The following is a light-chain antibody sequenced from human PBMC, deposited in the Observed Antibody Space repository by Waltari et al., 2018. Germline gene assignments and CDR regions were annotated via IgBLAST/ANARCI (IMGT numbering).Light chain of an antibody. V-gene: IGKV4-1*01. CDR3: QQYSSTPWT. Sequence: DIVLTQSPDVLAVSPGERATIKCKSSQSPLNRPNEKSYLTWYQQKPGQPPRLLIYWASTRESGVPDRFSGSGSGTDFTLTISSLQAEDVATYYCQQYSSTPWTFGQGTKVEIK. J-gene: IGKJ1*01. CDR1: QSPLNRPNEKSY. CDR2: WAS.